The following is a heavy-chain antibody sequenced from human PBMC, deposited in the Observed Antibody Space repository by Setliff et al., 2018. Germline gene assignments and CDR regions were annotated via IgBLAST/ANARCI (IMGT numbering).Heavy chain of an antibody. J-gene: IGHJ6*03. Sequence: GASVKVSCKASGYTFTGYYMHWVRQAPGQGLEWMGWINPNSGGTNYEQKFQGRVTMTRDTSISTAYMELSRLRSDDTAVYYCARASYGFWSGYWGDYYYMDVWGKGTTVTVSS. CDR2: INPNSGGT. CDR3: ARASYGFWSGYWGDYYYMDV. D-gene: IGHD3-3*01. V-gene: IGHV1-2*02. CDR1: GYTFTGYY.